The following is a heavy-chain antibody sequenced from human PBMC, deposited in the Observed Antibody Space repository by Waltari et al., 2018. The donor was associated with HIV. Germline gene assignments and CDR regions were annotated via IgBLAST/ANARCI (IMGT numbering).Heavy chain of an antibody. CDR3: ARDGGEQWLPVQYNFDF. D-gene: IGHD6-19*01. CDR1: GFTFSSYG. CDR2: IWYEGSKK. V-gene: IGHV3-33*01. Sequence: QVQLVESGGGVVQPGMSLRLSCAASGFTFSSYGMHWVRQAPGKGLEWVAVIWYEGSKKYYAESVKGRFSISRDNSKITLYLQMKGLRAEDTAVYYCARDGGEQWLPVQYNFDFWGQGILVTVSS. J-gene: IGHJ4*02.